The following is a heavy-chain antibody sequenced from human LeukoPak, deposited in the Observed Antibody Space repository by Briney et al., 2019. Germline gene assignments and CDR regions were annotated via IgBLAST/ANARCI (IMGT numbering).Heavy chain of an antibody. D-gene: IGHD2-2*01. J-gene: IGHJ4*02. V-gene: IGHV1-2*02. CDR3: ARDGPCSSASCQNFDY. Sequence: ASVKVSCKASGYTFTYYYMHWVRRAPGHGLEWMGWFNPNSGDTIFAQKFQGRVTMTRDTSISTAYLEASRLTSDDTAVYYCARDGPCSSASCQNFDYWGQGTLVTVSS. CDR1: GYTFTYYY. CDR2: FNPNSGDT.